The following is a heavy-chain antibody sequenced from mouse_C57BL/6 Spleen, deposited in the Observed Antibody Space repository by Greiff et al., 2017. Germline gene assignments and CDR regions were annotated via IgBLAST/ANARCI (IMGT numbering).Heavy chain of an antibody. CDR1: GYTFTSYW. V-gene: IGHV1-72*01. Sequence: QVQLQQPGAELVKPGASVKLSCKASGYTFTSYWMHWVKQRPGRGLEWIGRIDPNSGGTKYNEKFKSKATLTVDKPSSTAYMQLSSLTSEDSAVYYCASYYYGSSPYWYFDVWGTGTTVTVSA. D-gene: IGHD1-1*01. CDR3: ASYYYGSSPYWYFDV. J-gene: IGHJ1*03. CDR2: IDPNSGGT.